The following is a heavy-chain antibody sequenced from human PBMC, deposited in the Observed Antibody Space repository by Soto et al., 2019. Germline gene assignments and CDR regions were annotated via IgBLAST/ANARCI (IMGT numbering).Heavy chain of an antibody. Sequence: ASVKVSCKASGYTFTSYYMHWVRQAPGQGLEWMGIINPSGGSTSYAQKFQGRVTMTRDTSTSTVYMELSSLRSEGTAVYYCAVTYGSGSYIPTRKYSGYDYPLYFDYWGQGTLVTVSS. CDR2: INPSGGST. CDR1: GYTFTSYY. D-gene: IGHD3-10*01. J-gene: IGHJ4*02. V-gene: IGHV1-46*01. CDR3: AVTYGSGSYIPTRKYSGYDYPLYFDY.